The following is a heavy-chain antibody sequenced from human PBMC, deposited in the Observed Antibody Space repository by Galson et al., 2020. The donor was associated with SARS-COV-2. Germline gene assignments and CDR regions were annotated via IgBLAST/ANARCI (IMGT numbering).Heavy chain of an antibody. CDR1: GGSISSGGYY. Sequence: ETSETLSLTCTVSGGSISSGGYYWSWIRQHPGKGLEWIGYIYYSGSTYYNPSLKSRVTISVDTSKNQFSLKLSSVTAADTAVYYCARDVYGDDGYGNYYYGMDVWFQGTTVTVSS. CDR2: IYYSGST. J-gene: IGHJ6*02. D-gene: IGHD4-17*01. CDR3: ARDVYGDDGYGNYYYGMDV. V-gene: IGHV4-31*03.